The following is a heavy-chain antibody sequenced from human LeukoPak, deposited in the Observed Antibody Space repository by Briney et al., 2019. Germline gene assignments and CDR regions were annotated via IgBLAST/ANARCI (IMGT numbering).Heavy chain of an antibody. J-gene: IGHJ6*03. Sequence: PSETLSLTCTVSGGSISSGDYYWSWVRQPPGKGLEWIGYIYYSGSTYYNPSLKSRVTISVDTSKNQFSLKLSSVTAADTAVYYSARQTRGYRYGYYYYYMDVWGKGTTVTVSS. CDR1: GGSISSGDYY. CDR2: IYYSGST. V-gene: IGHV4-30-4*08. D-gene: IGHD5-18*01. CDR3: ARQTRGYRYGYYYYYMDV.